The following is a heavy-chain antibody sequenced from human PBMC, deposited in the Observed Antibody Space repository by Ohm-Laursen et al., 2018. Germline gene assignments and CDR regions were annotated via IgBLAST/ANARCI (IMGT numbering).Heavy chain of an antibody. J-gene: IGHJ4*02. CDR2: MSSGGSPI. D-gene: IGHD1-1*01. V-gene: IGHV3-11*01. CDR1: GFTFSDYS. CDR3: VKERSKVTNEGFDY. Sequence: FLRLSCTASGFTFSDYSMNWIRQAPGKGLEWISYMSSGGSPIYYADSVKGRFTISRDNANSSLFLQMTSLRAEDTALYYCVKERSKVTNEGFDYWGQGTLVTVSS.